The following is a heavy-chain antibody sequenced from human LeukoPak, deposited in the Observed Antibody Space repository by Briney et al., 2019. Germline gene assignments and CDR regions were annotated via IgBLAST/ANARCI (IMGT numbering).Heavy chain of an antibody. D-gene: IGHD6-19*01. V-gene: IGHV3-7*01. CDR3: AKDSVAGPFDY. J-gene: IGHJ4*02. CDR2: IKQDGSEK. CDR1: GFTFSSYW. Sequence: GGSLRLSCAASGFTFSSYWMSWVRQAPGKGLEWVANIKQDGSEKYYVDSVKGRFTISRDNSKNTLYLQMNSLRAEDTAVYYCAKDSVAGPFDYWGQGTLVTVSS.